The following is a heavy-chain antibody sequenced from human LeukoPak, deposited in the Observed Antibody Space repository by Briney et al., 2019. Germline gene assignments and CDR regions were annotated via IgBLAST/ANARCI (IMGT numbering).Heavy chain of an antibody. CDR3: ARDDSSDWPADNWFDP. D-gene: IGHD6-19*01. CDR2: IKQDGSEK. Sequence: GGSLRLSCVASGFIFSRYWMSWVRQAPGKGLEWVASIKQDGSEKYYVDSVKGRFTISRDNTKNSLYLQMSSLRAEDTAVYYCARDDSSDWPADNWFDPWGQGTLVTVSS. CDR1: GFIFSRYW. V-gene: IGHV3-7*01. J-gene: IGHJ5*02.